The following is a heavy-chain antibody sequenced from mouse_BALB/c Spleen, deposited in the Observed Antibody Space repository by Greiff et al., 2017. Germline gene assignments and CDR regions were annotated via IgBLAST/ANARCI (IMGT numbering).Heavy chain of an antibody. D-gene: IGHD1-1*01. CDR2: IDPENGDT. J-gene: IGHJ2*01. V-gene: IGHV14-4*02. CDR1: GFNIKDYY. Sequence: VQLQQSGAELVRSGASVKLSCTASGFNIKDYYMHWVKQRPEQGLEWIGWIDPENGDTEYAPKFQGKATMTADTSSNTAYLQLSSLTSEDTAVSYCNAPAHYYGSSYDYWGQGTTLTVSS. CDR3: NAPAHYYGSSYDY.